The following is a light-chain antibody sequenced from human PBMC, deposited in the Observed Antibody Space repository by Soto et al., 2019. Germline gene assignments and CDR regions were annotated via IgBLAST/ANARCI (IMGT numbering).Light chain of an antibody. CDR2: DAS. Sequence: EIVLTQSPATLSLSPGERATLSCRASQSVTNYLAWYQQNPGQAPRLLIYDASNRATGIPARFSGSGSGTDFTLTISSLEPEDFVVYYCQQRSNWPSGTFGQGTKVEIK. V-gene: IGKV3-11*01. CDR3: QQRSNWPSGT. J-gene: IGKJ1*01. CDR1: QSVTNY.